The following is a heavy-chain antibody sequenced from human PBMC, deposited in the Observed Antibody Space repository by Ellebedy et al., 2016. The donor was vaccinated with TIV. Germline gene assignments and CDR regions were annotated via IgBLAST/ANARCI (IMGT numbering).Heavy chain of an antibody. CDR1: GFTFSSHD. CDR3: AKDSAVVAASLFDY. V-gene: IGHV3-13*01. J-gene: IGHJ4*02. D-gene: IGHD2-15*01. CDR2: ITSAGDT. Sequence: GESLKISCAASGFTFSSHDMHWVRQPTGKGLEWVSGITSAGDTYYLSSVKGRFIISRDSAKNSLYLQMNSLRAEDTAVYYCAKDSAVVAASLFDYWGQGTLVTVSS.